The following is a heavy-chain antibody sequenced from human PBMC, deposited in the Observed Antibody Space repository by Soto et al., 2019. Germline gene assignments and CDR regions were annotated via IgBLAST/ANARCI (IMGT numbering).Heavy chain of an antibody. CDR2: IYHSGTT. CDR1: GGSMRSDDYY. V-gene: IGHV4-30-4*01. J-gene: IGHJ4*02. D-gene: IGHD5-18*01. Sequence: SETLSLTCTVSGGSMRSDDYYWSWIRQPPGKGLEWIGYIYHSGTTYYNPSLQSRVSISLDTSKNQFSLKLSSVTAADTAVYYCARVREYSYGYEDYWGQGTLVTVSS. CDR3: ARVREYSYGYEDY.